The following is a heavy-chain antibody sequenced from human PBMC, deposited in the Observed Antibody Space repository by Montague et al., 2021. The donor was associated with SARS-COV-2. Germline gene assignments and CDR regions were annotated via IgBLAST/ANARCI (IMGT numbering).Heavy chain of an antibody. D-gene: IGHD3-16*01. Sequence: TLSLTCTVSGGSINSITYYWSWLRQPAGKGLEWIGRIDSGGYNNYNPSLKSRVTMSMDTSKNQFFLNLTSLTAADTAVYYCARLLGKVTASWGPGTLVTVSS. CDR3: ARLLGKVTAS. CDR2: IDSGGYN. V-gene: IGHV4-61*02. J-gene: IGHJ5*02. CDR1: GGSINSITYY.